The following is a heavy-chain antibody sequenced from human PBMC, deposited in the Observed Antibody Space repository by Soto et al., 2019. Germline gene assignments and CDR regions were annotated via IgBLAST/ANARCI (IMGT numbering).Heavy chain of an antibody. Sequence: QVQLVQSGAEVKKPGSSVKVSCKASGGTFSSYTISWVRQAPGQGLEWMGRIIPILGIANYAQKFQGRVTSTADKPTSTAYMELSSLRSEDTAVYYCARDRGDGYNSYWGQGTLVTVSS. J-gene: IGHJ4*02. CDR2: IIPILGIA. CDR3: ARDRGDGYNSY. D-gene: IGHD3-10*01. CDR1: GGTFSSYT. V-gene: IGHV1-69*08.